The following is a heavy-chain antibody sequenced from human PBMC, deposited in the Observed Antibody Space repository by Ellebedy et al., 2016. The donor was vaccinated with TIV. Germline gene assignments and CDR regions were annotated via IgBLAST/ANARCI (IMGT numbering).Heavy chain of an antibody. V-gene: IGHV1-24*01. J-gene: IGHJ4*02. CDR1: GYTLTELS. D-gene: IGHD4-23*01. Sequence: AASVKVSCKVSGYTLTELSMHWVRQAPGKGLEWTGGFDPEDGETIDAQKFQGRVTMTEDTSTDTAYMEVTSLRSEDTAVYYCATGLAGWELAFEYWGQGTLVIVSS. CDR2: FDPEDGET. CDR3: ATGLAGWELAFEY.